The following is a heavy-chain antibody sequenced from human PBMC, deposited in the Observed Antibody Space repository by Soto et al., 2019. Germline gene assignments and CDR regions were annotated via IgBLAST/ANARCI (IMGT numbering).Heavy chain of an antibody. D-gene: IGHD4-4*01. CDR2: IYTSGST. Sequence: SETLSLTCTVSGGSISSYYWSWIRQPAGKGLEWIGRIYTSGSTNYNPSLKSRVTMSVDTSKNQFSLKLSSVTAADTAVYYCARGGSNPYYYYYGMEVWGQGTTVTVS. J-gene: IGHJ6*02. CDR3: ARGGSNPYYYYYGMEV. CDR1: GGSISSYY. V-gene: IGHV4-4*07.